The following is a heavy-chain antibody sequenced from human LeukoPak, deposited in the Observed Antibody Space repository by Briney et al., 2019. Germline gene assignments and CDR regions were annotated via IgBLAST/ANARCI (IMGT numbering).Heavy chain of an antibody. CDR1: GGSISSGGYY. Sequence: PSETLSLTCTVSGGSISSGGYYWSWIRQHPGKGLEWIGYIYYSGSTYYNPSLKSRVTISVDTSKNQFSLKLSSVTAADTAVYYCASSIYYYDSSGPFDYWGQGTLVTVSS. D-gene: IGHD3-22*01. J-gene: IGHJ4*02. CDR2: IYYSGST. V-gene: IGHV4-31*03. CDR3: ASSIYYYDSSGPFDY.